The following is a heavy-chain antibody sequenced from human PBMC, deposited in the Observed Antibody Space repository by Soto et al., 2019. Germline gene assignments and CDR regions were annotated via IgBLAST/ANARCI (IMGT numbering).Heavy chain of an antibody. CDR2: MYYSGST. V-gene: IGHV4-61*01. Sequence: SETLSLTCTVSGGSVSSGRNYWNWIRQPPGKGLEWIGYMYYSGSTNYNPSLKGRVTISVDTSKNQFSLKLTSVTAADTAVYYCARGSHCGGDCYSGYYYYYGMDVWGQGTTVTVS. J-gene: IGHJ6*02. D-gene: IGHD2-21*02. CDR3: ARGSHCGGDCYSGYYYYYGMDV. CDR1: GGSVSSGRNY.